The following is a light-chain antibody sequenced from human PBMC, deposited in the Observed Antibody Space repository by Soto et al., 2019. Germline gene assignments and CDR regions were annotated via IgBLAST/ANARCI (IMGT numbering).Light chain of an antibody. J-gene: IGKJ5*01. CDR2: DAS. Sequence: DIQMTQSPSSLSASVGDRVTITCQASQDISTYLNWYQQKPGKAPKLLIYDASNLETGVPARFSGSSSETDFTLTISSLQPEDMATYYCQQYDYVPSITFGQGTRLDFK. V-gene: IGKV1-33*01. CDR3: QQYDYVPSIT. CDR1: QDISTY.